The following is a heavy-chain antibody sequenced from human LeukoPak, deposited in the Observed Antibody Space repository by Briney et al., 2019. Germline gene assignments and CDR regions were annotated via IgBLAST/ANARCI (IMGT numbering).Heavy chain of an antibody. Sequence: GGSLRLSCAGSGFTFSNYSINWVRQAPGKGLEWVSSISPSSHYIYYADSVRGRFTISRDNARNSLYLQMNCLRDEDTAVYYCARDRHTAMVYYYYYMDVWGTGTTVTVSS. CDR1: GFTFSNYS. CDR2: ISPSSHYI. CDR3: ARDRHTAMVYYYYYMDV. D-gene: IGHD5-18*01. J-gene: IGHJ6*03. V-gene: IGHV3-21*04.